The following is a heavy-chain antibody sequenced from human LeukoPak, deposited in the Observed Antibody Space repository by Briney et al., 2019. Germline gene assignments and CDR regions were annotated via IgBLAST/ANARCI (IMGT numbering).Heavy chain of an antibody. J-gene: IGHJ4*02. CDR1: GFTFSSYA. CDR3: AKAPEGGYYPFDY. V-gene: IGHV3-23*01. CDR2: ISGSGGST. D-gene: IGHD3-22*01. Sequence: GGSLRLSCAASGFTFSSYAMSWVRQAPGKGLEWVSAISGSGGSTYYADSVKVRFTISRDNSKNTLYLQMNSLRAEDTAVYYCAKAPEGGYYPFDYWGQGTLVTVSS.